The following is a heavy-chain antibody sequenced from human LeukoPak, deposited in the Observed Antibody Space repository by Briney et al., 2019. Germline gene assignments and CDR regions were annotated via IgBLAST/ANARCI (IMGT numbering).Heavy chain of an antibody. Sequence: RPGGSLRLSCVASGFTFTTYAMGWVRQAPGKGLEWVSGINWNGGSTGYADSVKGRFTISRDNAKNSLYLQMNSLRAEDTALYYCARDLYDSSGYYYFDYWGQGTLVTVSS. J-gene: IGHJ4*02. CDR3: ARDLYDSSGYYYFDY. V-gene: IGHV3-20*04. D-gene: IGHD3-22*01. CDR1: GFTFTTYA. CDR2: INWNGGST.